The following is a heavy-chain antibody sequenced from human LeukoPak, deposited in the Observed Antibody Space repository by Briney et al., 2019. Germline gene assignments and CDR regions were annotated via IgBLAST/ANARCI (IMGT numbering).Heavy chain of an antibody. CDR3: ARGRVGGEVEDYFDY. J-gene: IGHJ4*02. CDR1: GGTFSSFL. V-gene: IGHV1-69*13. D-gene: IGHD3-10*01. CDR2: IIPIFATP. Sequence: GASVKVSCKASGGTFSSFLMNWVRQAPGQGLEWMGAIIPIFATPEYAQKFQGRVTITADESTNTAYMELSSLKSEDTAVYYCARGRVGGEVEDYFDYWGQGTLVTVSS.